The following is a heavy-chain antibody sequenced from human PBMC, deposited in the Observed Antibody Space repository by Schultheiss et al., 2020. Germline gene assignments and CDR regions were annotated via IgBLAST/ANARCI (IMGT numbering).Heavy chain of an antibody. CDR3: ARDQHFDFWSGYYDMDV. Sequence: SETLSLTCTVSGGSISSYYWSWIRQPPGKGLEWIGYIYYSGSTNYNPSLKSRVTISVDTSKNQFSLKLSSVTAADTAVYYCARDQHFDFWSGYYDMDVWGKGTTVTVSS. V-gene: IGHV4-59*01. J-gene: IGHJ6*04. D-gene: IGHD3-3*01. CDR2: IYYSGST. CDR1: GGSISSYY.